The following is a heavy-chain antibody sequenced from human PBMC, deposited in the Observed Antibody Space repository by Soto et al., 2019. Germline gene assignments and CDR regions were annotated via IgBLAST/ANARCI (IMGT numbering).Heavy chain of an antibody. J-gene: IGHJ4*02. V-gene: IGHV4-59*08. D-gene: IGHD6-19*01. CDR1: GGSISSYY. CDR2: IYYSGST. CDR3: ARHDQPWLTLESRVIFDY. Sequence: QVQLQESGPGLVKPSETLSLTCTVSGGSISSYYWSWIRQPPGKGLEWIGYIYYSGSTNYNPSLKSRVTLAVDPSKNQFSLKLSSVTAADTAVYYCARHDQPWLTLESRVIFDYWGQGTLVTVSS.